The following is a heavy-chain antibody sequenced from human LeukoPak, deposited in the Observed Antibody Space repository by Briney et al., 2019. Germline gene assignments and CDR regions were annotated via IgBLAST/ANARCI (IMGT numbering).Heavy chain of an antibody. D-gene: IGHD1-26*01. Sequence: ASVKVSFMASGYTFTNYGISWVRQAPGQGLEWMGWISAYNANTNYAQRLQGRVTMTTDTSTSTAYMELRSLRSDDTAVYFCARDYYSGSYYGDYWGQGTVHSVSS. CDR1: GYTFTNYG. V-gene: IGHV1-18*01. CDR3: ARDYYSGSYYGDY. CDR2: ISAYNANT. J-gene: IGHJ4*02.